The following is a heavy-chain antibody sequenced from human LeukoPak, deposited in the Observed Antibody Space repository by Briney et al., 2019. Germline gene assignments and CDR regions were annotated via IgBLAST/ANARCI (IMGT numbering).Heavy chain of an antibody. V-gene: IGHV1-69*05. Sequence: SVKVSCKASGGTFSSYAISWVRQAPGQGLEWMGRIIPIFGTANHAQKFQGRVTITTDESTSTAYMELSSLRSEDTAVYYCARDTREMATIGLDYWGQGTLVIVSS. J-gene: IGHJ4*02. CDR2: IIPIFGTA. CDR3: ARDTREMATIGLDY. CDR1: GGTFSSYA. D-gene: IGHD5-24*01.